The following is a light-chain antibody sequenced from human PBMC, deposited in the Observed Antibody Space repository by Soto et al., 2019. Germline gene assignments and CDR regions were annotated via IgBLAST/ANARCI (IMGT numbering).Light chain of an antibody. CDR1: QSINSW. CDR3: QQYNSYWMYT. V-gene: IGKV1-5*01. CDR2: DAS. Sequence: DIPMTQSPSTLSASVGDRVTITCRASQSINSWLAWYQQKPGKAPTLLIYDASSLQSGVPSRFSGSESGTEFTLTISSMQPDDFATYYCQQYNSYWMYTFGQGTKLEIK. J-gene: IGKJ2*01.